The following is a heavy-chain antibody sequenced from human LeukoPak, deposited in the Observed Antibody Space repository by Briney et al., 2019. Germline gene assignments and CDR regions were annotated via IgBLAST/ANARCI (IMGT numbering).Heavy chain of an antibody. V-gene: IGHV3-74*01. CDR3: ARAQYYDSSTAGGMDV. D-gene: IGHD3-9*01. J-gene: IGHJ6*02. CDR1: GFTFSSYW. Sequence: GGSLRLSCAASGFTFSSYWMHWVRQAPGKGLVWVSRINSDRSSTSYADSVKGRFSISRDNAKNTLYLQMNSLRTEDTAVYYCARAQYYDSSTAGGMDVWGQGTTVTVSS. CDR2: INSDRSST.